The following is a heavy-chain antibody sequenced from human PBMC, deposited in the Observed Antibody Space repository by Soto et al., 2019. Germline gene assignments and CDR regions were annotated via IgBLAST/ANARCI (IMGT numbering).Heavy chain of an antibody. D-gene: IGHD4-17*01. CDR1: GGSISSYY. CDR3: ARHHEYGDLNQFDY. Sequence: SETLSLTCTVSGGSISSYYWSWIRQPPGKGLEWIGYIYYSGSTNYNPSLKSRVTISVDTSKNQFSLKLSSVTAADTAVYYCARHHEYGDLNQFDYWGQGTLVTVSS. J-gene: IGHJ4*02. V-gene: IGHV4-59*08. CDR2: IYYSGST.